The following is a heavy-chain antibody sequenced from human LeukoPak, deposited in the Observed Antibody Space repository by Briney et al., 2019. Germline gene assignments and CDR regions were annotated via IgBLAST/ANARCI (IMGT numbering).Heavy chain of an antibody. CDR1: RFTFSSYE. D-gene: IGHD6-13*01. Sequence: GGSLRLSCAASRFTFSSYEMNWVRQAPGKGLEWVSYISSSGSTIYYADSVKGRFTISRDNAKNSLYLQMNSLRAEDTAVYYCANRIAATGVVYWGQGTLVTVSS. CDR2: ISSSGSTI. V-gene: IGHV3-48*03. CDR3: ANRIAATGVVY. J-gene: IGHJ4*02.